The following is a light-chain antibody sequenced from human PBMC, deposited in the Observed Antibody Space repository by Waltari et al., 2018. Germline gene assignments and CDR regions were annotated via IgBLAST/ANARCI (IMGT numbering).Light chain of an antibody. V-gene: IGKV3D-20*01. CDR1: QSVSDRH. Sequence: ENVLTPSPATLSLSPGERASLSCGASQSVSDRHLAWYQQKPGLAPRLLIYDASKRATGVPDRFSGSRSGTDFTLTISRLEPEDFAVYYCQRFASSEFTFGPGTKVDI. CDR2: DAS. CDR3: QRFASSEFT. J-gene: IGKJ3*01.